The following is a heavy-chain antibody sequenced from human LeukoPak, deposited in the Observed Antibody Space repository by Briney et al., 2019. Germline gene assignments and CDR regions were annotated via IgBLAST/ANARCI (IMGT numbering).Heavy chain of an antibody. J-gene: IGHJ4*02. CDR3: ARVGGSRYSSSTGFGY. Sequence: PSETLSLTCTVSGGSISSGGYYWSWIRQPPGKGLEWIGYIYHSGSTYYNPSLKSRVTISVDRSKNQFSLKLSSVTAADTAVYYCARVGGSRYSSSTGFGYWGQGTLVTVSS. D-gene: IGHD6-6*01. CDR1: GGSISSGGYY. V-gene: IGHV4-30-2*01. CDR2: IYHSGST.